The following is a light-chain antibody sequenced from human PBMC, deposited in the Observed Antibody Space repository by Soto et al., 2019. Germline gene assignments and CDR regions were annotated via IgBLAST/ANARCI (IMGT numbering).Light chain of an antibody. CDR1: SSDVGGYDY. Sequence: QSALTQPASVSGAPGQSITISCTGTSSDVGGYDYVSWYQPHPGKAPKLMIYDVSNRPSGVSNRFSGSTSGNTASLTISGLQAEDEADYYCSSFTSSSTPVFGGGTQLTV. CDR2: DVS. J-gene: IGLJ2*01. V-gene: IGLV2-14*01. CDR3: SSFTSSSTPV.